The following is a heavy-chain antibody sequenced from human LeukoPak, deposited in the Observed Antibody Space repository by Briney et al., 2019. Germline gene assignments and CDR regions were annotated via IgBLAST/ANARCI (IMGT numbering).Heavy chain of an antibody. V-gene: IGHV4-38-2*02. J-gene: IGHJ5*02. CDR1: GYSISSGYY. CDR3: SRYDSDTGDFDP. Sequence: SETLSLTCTVSGYSISSGYYWGWIRQPPGKGLEWIGSIYHSGSTYYNPSFKSRVSISIGRSRTQFSLKLSSVTAADTAFYYCSRYDSDTGDFDPWGQGTLVTVSS. CDR2: IYHSGST. D-gene: IGHD3-10*01.